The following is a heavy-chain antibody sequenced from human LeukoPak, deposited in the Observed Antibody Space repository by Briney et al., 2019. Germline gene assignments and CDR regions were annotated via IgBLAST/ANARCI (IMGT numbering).Heavy chain of an antibody. CDR1: GFTFSSYA. V-gene: IGHV3-30*04. D-gene: IGHD3-22*01. CDR2: ISYDGSNK. CDR3: AREGYYYDSSGYYPDYYFDY. Sequence: GGSLRLSCAPSGFTFSSYAMHWVRQAPGKGLEWVAVISYDGSNKYYADSVKGRFTISRDNAKNSLYLQMNSLRAEDTAVYYCAREGYYYDSSGYYPDYYFDYWGQGTLVTVSS. J-gene: IGHJ4*02.